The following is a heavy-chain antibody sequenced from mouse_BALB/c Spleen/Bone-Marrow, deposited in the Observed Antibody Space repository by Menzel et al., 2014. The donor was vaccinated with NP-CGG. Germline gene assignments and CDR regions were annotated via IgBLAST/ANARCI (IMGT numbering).Heavy chain of an antibody. V-gene: IGHV1-69*02. CDR1: GYTFTSYW. J-gene: IGHJ4*01. CDR2: IDPSDSYT. Sequence: QVQLQHPGAELVKPGASVKLSCKASGYTFTSYWMHWVKQRPGQGLEWIGEIDPSDSYTNYNQKFKGKATLTVDKSSSTAYMQLSSLTSEDSAVYFCARWLLRYYAMDDWGQGTSVTVSS. D-gene: IGHD2-3*01. CDR3: ARWLLRYYAMDD.